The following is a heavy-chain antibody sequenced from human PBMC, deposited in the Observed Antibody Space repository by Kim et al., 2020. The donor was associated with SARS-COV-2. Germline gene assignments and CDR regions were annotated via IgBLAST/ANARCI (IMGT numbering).Heavy chain of an antibody. CDR3: ARTLEYSSSKDV. Sequence: SYADSVKGRFTISRDNAKNTLYLQMNSLRAEDTAVYYCARTLEYSSSKDVWGQGTTVTVSS. V-gene: IGHV3-74*01. D-gene: IGHD6-6*01. J-gene: IGHJ6*02.